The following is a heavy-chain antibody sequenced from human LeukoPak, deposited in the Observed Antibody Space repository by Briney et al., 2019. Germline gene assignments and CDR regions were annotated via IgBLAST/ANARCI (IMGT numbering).Heavy chain of an antibody. CDR1: GDSIFSGGYS. V-gene: IGHV4-30-4*07. J-gene: IGHJ4*02. CDR3: ARGWGPAYCGGDCHRHFDY. D-gene: IGHD2-21*02. CDR2: MYNSGTT. Sequence: SQALSLTCVVSGDSIFSGGYSWNWIRQPPGKGLEWIGYMYNSGTTSYNPSLKSRVTMSVDTSKNQFSLKLSSVTAADTALYYCARGWGPAYCGGDCHRHFDYWGQGTLVTVSS.